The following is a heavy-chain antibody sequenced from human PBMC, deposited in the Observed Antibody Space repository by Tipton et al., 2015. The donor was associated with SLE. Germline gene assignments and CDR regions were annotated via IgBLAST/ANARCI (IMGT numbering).Heavy chain of an antibody. CDR2: VYASGRT. V-gene: IGHV4-59*11. D-gene: IGHD3-16*01. Sequence: TLSLTCTVSGDSITRHYWTWVRQPPGRGLEWIGCVYASGRTNYNPSLKSRVTISLDTSRNQFSLKVRSLTAVDTAVYYCARAPEGDLLGGMDVWGQGTPVTVSS. J-gene: IGHJ6*02. CDR1: GDSITRHY. CDR3: ARAPEGDLLGGMDV.